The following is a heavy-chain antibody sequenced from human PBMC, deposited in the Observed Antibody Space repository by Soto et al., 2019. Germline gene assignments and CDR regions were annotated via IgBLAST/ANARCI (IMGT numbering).Heavy chain of an antibody. D-gene: IGHD3-22*01. CDR2: IIPIFGTA. Sequence: SVKVACKASGYTFAGYYMHWVRQAPGQGLEWMGGIIPIFGTANYAQKFQGRVTITADESTSTAYMELSSLRSEDTAVYSCAKEGNYYDTSAYYPHWG. CDR3: AKEGNYYDTSAYYPH. CDR1: GYTFAGYY. J-gene: IGHJ1*01. V-gene: IGHV1-69*13.